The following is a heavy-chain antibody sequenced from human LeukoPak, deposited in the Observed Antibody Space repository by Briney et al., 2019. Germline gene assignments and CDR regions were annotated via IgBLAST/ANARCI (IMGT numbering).Heavy chain of an antibody. CDR3: ASLRTSYGLTGQYYFDY. Sequence: SVTVSCKASGGTFSSYAIGWVRQAPGQGLEWMGGIIPIFGTANYAQKFQGRVTITTDESTSTAYMELSSLRSEDTAVYYCASLRTSYGLTGQYYFDYWGQGTLVTVSS. J-gene: IGHJ4*02. CDR2: IIPIFGTA. D-gene: IGHD5-18*01. V-gene: IGHV1-69*05. CDR1: GGTFSSYA.